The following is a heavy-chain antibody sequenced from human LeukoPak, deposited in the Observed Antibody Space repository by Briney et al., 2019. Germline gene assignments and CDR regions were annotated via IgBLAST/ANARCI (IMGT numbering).Heavy chain of an antibody. CDR3: ARGLGGASYYMDV. V-gene: IGHV4-4*07. CDR1: GGSISNFY. D-gene: IGHD3-16*01. CDR2: IDTGGST. Sequence: SETLSLTCTVSGGSISNFYWSWVRQPAGKGLEWIGRIDTGGSTYYNASLESRVIMSLDTSKNQFSLKLSSVTVADTAVYYCARGLGGASYYMDVWGRGPTVTVSS. J-gene: IGHJ6*03.